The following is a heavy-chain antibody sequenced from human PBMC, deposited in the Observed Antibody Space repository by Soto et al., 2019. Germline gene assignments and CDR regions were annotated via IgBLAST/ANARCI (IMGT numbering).Heavy chain of an antibody. D-gene: IGHD3-22*01. CDR2: LYYSGST. Sequence: SETLSLTCTVSGGTVSSRNYYWSWIRQPPGKGLEWIGYLYYSGSTNYNPSLKSRVTTSADASKNQFSLKLSSVTAADTAVYYCARGWLPSPNLRFDPWGQGILVTVSS. V-gene: IGHV4-61*01. CDR1: GGTVSSRNYY. J-gene: IGHJ5*02. CDR3: ARGWLPSPNLRFDP.